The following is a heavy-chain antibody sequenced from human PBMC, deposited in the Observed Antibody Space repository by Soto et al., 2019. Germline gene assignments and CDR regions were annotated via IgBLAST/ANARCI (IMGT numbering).Heavy chain of an antibody. D-gene: IGHD3-16*01. CDR1: GGTFSSYT. Sequence: SVKVSCKASGGTFSSYTISWVRQAPGQGLEWMGRTIPILGIANYAQKFQGRVTITADKSTSTAYMELSSLRSEDTAVYYCAREGPYDYIWGSYDYYYMDVWGKGTTVTVSS. V-gene: IGHV1-69*04. CDR2: TIPILGIA. J-gene: IGHJ6*03. CDR3: AREGPYDYIWGSYDYYYMDV.